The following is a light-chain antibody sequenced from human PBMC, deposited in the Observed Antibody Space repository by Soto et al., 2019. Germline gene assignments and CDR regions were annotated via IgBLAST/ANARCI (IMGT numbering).Light chain of an antibody. Sequence: DIQMTQSPSSLSASIGDRVTITCRSSQVITNDLGWYQQKPGKAPKRLIYAASTLQSGVPSRFSGSGSATAFTLTISSLQPEDFATYYCLQHNTYPSTCGQGTKVEIK. CDR2: AAS. J-gene: IGKJ1*01. V-gene: IGKV1-17*01. CDR1: QVITND. CDR3: LQHNTYPST.